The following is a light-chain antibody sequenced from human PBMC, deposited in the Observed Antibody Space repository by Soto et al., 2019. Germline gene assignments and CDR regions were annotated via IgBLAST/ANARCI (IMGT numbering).Light chain of an antibody. V-gene: IGKV3-20*01. Sequence: EIVLTQSPGTLSLSPGERATLSCRASQSVSTSYLAWYQQKPGQAPRLLIYGASSSATGIPDRFSGSGSGADFTLTISRLEPEDSAVYYCQQYGSVPLTFGGGTKVEIK. CDR1: QSVSTSY. CDR3: QQYGSVPLT. CDR2: GAS. J-gene: IGKJ4*01.